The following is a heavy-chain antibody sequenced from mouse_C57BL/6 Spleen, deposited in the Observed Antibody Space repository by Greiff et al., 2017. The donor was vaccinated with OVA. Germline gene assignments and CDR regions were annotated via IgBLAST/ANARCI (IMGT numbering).Heavy chain of an antibody. CDR1: GFSLTSYG. Sequence: QVQLQQSGPGLVQPSQSLSITCTVSGFSLTSYGVHWVRQSPGKGLAWLGVIWSGGSTDYNAAFISRLSISKDKSKSQVCFKMNSLQADDTAIYYCARYDQFADWGQGTLVTVSA. CDR2: IWSGGST. J-gene: IGHJ3*01. CDR3: ARYDQFAD. V-gene: IGHV2-2*01. D-gene: IGHD2-3*01.